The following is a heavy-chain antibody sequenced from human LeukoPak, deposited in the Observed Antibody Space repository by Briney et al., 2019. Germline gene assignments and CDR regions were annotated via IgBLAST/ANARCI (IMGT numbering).Heavy chain of an antibody. CDR2: ISWNSGSI. J-gene: IGHJ4*02. CDR1: GFTFDDYA. CDR3: AKGISVEIAAVLDY. D-gene: IGHD6-13*01. V-gene: IGHV3-9*01. Sequence: PGRSLRLSCAASGFTFDDYAMHWVRQAPGKGLEWVSGISWNSGSIGYADSVKGRFTISRDNAKNSLYLQMNSLRAEDTALYYCAKGISVEIAAVLDYWGQGTLVTVSS.